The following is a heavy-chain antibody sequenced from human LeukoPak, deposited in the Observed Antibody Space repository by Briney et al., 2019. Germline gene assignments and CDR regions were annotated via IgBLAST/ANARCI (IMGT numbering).Heavy chain of an antibody. CDR3: AKQWLVGV. Sequence: GRSLRLSCAASGFTFSSHAMHWVRQAPGKGLEWVSSVNESGGTTHYADSVKGRFTISRDNSKNILYLQLHSLRVEDTAVYYCAKQWLVGVWGQGTLVTVSS. V-gene: IGHV3-23*01. J-gene: IGHJ4*02. D-gene: IGHD6-19*01. CDR2: VNESGGTT. CDR1: GFTFSSHA.